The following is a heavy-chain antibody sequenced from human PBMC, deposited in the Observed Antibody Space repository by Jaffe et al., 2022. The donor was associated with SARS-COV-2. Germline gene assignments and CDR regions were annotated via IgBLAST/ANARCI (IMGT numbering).Heavy chain of an antibody. D-gene: IGHD3-10*01. CDR2: IKQDGSEK. Sequence: EVQLVDSGGGLVQPGGSLRLSCAASGFTLSNFWMNWARQAPGKGLEWVANIKQDGSEKYYVDSVKGRFTISRDNAKNSLYLQMNSLRAEDTAVYYCARGRGDYWGQGTLVTVSS. CDR3: ARGRGDY. J-gene: IGHJ4*02. CDR1: GFTLSNFW. V-gene: IGHV3-7*01.